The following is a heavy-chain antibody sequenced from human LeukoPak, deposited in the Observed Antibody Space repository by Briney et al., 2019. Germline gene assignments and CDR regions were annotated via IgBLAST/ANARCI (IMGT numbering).Heavy chain of an antibody. V-gene: IGHV4-31*03. CDR3: ARGAKYYDFWSGYNWFDP. J-gene: IGHJ5*02. D-gene: IGHD3-3*01. Sequence: SETLSLTCTVSGGSISSGGYYWSWIRQHPGKGLEWIGYIYYSGSTYYNPSLKSRVTISVDTSKNQFSLKLSSVTAADTAVYYCARGAKYYDFWSGYNWFDPWGQGTLVTVSS. CDR2: IYYSGST. CDR1: GGSISSGGYY.